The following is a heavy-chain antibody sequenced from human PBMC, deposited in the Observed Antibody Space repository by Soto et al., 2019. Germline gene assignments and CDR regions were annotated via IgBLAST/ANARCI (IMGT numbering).Heavy chain of an antibody. CDR1: GFTFSSYG. D-gene: IGHD2-2*02. J-gene: IGHJ4*02. CDR3: ARQYCSSTSCYTRSLDY. CDR2: ISYDGSNK. Sequence: GGSLRLSCAASGFTFSSYGMHWVRQAPGKGLEWVAIISYDGSNKYYADSVKGRFTISRDNSKNTLYLQMNSLRAEDTAVYYCARQYCSSTSCYTRSLDYWGQGTLVTVSS. V-gene: IGHV3-30*03.